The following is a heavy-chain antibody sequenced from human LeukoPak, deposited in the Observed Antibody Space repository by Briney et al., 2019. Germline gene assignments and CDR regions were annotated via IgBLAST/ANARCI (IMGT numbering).Heavy chain of an antibody. CDR3: ARGSRAIVATKFARGRYMDV. V-gene: IGHV3-30*02. D-gene: IGHD5-12*01. CDR1: GFTFRSYG. CDR2: IRYDGSNK. Sequence: GGSLRLSCAASGFTFRSYGMHWVRQAPGKGLEWVTFIRYDGSNKYYADSVKGRFTISRNNSKNTLYLQMNSLRAEDTAVYYCARGSRAIVATKFARGRYMDVWGKGTTVTVSS. J-gene: IGHJ6*03.